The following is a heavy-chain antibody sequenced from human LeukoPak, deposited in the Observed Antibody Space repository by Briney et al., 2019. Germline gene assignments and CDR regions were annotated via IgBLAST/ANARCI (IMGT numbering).Heavy chain of an antibody. Sequence: GGSLRLSCAVSGFTFSSSWMHWVRQAPGKGLVWVSHIKTDGSTTAYADSVKGRFTISRDNAKNSLCLQMNSLRAEDTAVYYCARDQGAGFDYWGQGTLVTVSS. D-gene: IGHD6-19*01. CDR2: IKTDGSTT. J-gene: IGHJ4*02. CDR1: GFTFSSSW. V-gene: IGHV3-74*01. CDR3: ARDQGAGFDY.